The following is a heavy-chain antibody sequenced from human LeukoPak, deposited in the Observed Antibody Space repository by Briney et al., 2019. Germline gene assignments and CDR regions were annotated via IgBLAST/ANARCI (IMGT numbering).Heavy chain of an antibody. CDR1: GFTFRTYS. J-gene: IGHJ4*02. V-gene: IGHV3-48*01. CDR3: AKPTYSSSKGSRGFGD. D-gene: IGHD6-13*01. CDR2: ITSSSSTT. Sequence: GGSLRLSCAASGFTFRTYSMNWVRQAPGEGLEWVSYITSSSSTTYYADSVKGRFAISRDNSKNTLYLQMNSLRAEDTAVYYCAKPTYSSSKGSRGFGDWGQGTLVTVSS.